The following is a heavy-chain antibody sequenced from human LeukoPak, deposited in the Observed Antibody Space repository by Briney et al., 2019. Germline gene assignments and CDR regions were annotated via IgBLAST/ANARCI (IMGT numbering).Heavy chain of an antibody. D-gene: IGHD6-19*01. V-gene: IGHV4-38-2*02. Sequence: EPSETLSLTCNVSGFSLTIGYFWGWIRQPPGKGLEWIGSIFHSGSTYFNPSLKSRVTMSVDTSKNQFSLSLRSVTAADTAIYFCARSSLAVYFNYWGQGTLVTASS. J-gene: IGHJ4*02. CDR2: IFHSGST. CDR3: ARSSLAVYFNY. CDR1: GFSLTIGYF.